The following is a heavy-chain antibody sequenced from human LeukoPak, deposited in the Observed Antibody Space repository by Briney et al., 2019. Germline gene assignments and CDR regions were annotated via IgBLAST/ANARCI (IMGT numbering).Heavy chain of an antibody. D-gene: IGHD6-19*01. J-gene: IGHJ4*02. CDR1: GFTFSDYF. V-gene: IGHV3-69-1*01. CDR2: ISSSGTG. CDR3: ATTKGEQWHFDY. Sequence: TAGGSLRLSCAASGFTFSDYFMSWIRQAPGKGLEWLSHISSSGTGYYTDSVKGRATISRDNAKNSLYLQMNSLRAEDTAVYYCATTKGEQWHFDYWGQGTLVTVSS.